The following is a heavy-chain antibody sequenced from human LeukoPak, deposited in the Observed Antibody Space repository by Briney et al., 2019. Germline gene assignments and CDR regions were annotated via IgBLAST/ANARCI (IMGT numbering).Heavy chain of an antibody. J-gene: IGHJ4*02. CDR3: AKAPTGGSGSQYYFDY. CDR2: ISGSGGST. V-gene: IGHV3-23*01. Sequence: GGSLRLSCAASGFTFSSYAMSWVRQAPGKGLEWVSAISGSGGSTYYPDSVKGRFPISRDNSKTTLYLQMNSLRAEDTAVYYCAKAPTGGSGSQYYFDYWGQGTLVTVSS. D-gene: IGHD3-10*01. CDR1: GFTFSSYA.